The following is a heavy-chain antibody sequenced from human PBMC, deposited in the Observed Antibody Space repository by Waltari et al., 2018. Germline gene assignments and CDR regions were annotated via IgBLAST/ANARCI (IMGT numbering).Heavy chain of an antibody. V-gene: IGHV3-30*04. CDR3: AKDLKGAWTIDY. Sequence: QVQLVESGGGVVQPGRSLRLSCAASGFIFSTYAMHWVRQAPGKGLEWVAVLSYDGSNKYYADSLKGRFTISRDNSNNTLFLQMNSLRDEDTAVYYCAKDLKGAWTIDYWGQGTLVTVSS. CDR2: LSYDGSNK. D-gene: IGHD1-26*01. CDR1: GFIFSTYA. J-gene: IGHJ4*02.